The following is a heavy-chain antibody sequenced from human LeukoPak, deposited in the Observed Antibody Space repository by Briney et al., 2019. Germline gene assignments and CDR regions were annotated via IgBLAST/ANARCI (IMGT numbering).Heavy chain of an antibody. J-gene: IGHJ6*02. CDR1: EYSFTSYW. D-gene: IGHD3-22*01. Sequence: GESLKISCKGSEYSFTSYWIGWVRQMPGKGLEWMGIIYPGDSDTRYSPSFQGQVTISADKSINTAYLQWSSLKASDTAIYYCARSKDTSGYFYGLDVWGHGTTVTVSS. CDR2: IYPGDSDT. V-gene: IGHV5-51*01. CDR3: ARSKDTSGYFYGLDV.